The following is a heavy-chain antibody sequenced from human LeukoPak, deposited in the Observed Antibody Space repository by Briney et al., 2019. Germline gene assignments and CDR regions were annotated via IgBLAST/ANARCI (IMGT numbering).Heavy chain of an antibody. J-gene: IGHJ3*02. CDR2: IYYSGSP. D-gene: IGHD3-22*01. Sequence: PSETLSLTCTVSGGSIGSYDWSWIRQPPRKGREWIGQIYYSGSPNYNPCLKSRVTISVDTSNNHFSVKLSSATAADTAVYYCARHGDLRAGSGYFFWSAFDIWGQGTLVTVSS. CDR3: ARHGDLRAGSGYFFWSAFDI. CDR1: GGSIGSYD. V-gene: IGHV4-59*08.